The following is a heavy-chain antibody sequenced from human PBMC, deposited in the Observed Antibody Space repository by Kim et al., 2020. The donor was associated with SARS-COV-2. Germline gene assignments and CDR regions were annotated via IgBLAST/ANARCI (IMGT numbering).Heavy chain of an antibody. CDR2: ISSSSSYI. CDR1: GFTFSSYS. CDR3: AREGSGSYPVDY. J-gene: IGHJ4*02. D-gene: IGHD1-26*01. V-gene: IGHV3-21*01. Sequence: GGSLRLSCEASGFTFSSYSMNWVRQAPGKGLEWVSSISSSSSYIYYADSVKGRFTISRDNAKNSLYLQMNSLRAEDTAVYYCAREGSGSYPVDYWGQGTLVTVSS.